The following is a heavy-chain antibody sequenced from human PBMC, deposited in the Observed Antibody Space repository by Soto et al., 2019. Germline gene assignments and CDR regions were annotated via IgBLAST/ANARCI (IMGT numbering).Heavy chain of an antibody. CDR1: GGSISSDGYY. CDR3: ARGRRAAADMAWFDP. Sequence: QVQLQESGPGLVKPSQTLSLTCTVSGGSISSDGYYWSWIRQPPGKGLEWIGYIYYSGSTYYNPSLKSRMTISVDTSKNQFSLNLRYVTAADTAVYYCARGRRAAADMAWFDPWGQGTLVTVSS. CDR2: IYYSGST. J-gene: IGHJ5*02. D-gene: IGHD6-13*01. V-gene: IGHV4-31*03.